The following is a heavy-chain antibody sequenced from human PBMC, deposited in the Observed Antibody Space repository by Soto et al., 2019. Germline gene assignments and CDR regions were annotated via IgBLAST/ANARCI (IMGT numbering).Heavy chain of an antibody. Sequence: GASLKVSCKVSGDTLTELSMHWVRQAPGQGLEWMGGFDPEDGETIYAQKFQGRVTMTEDTSTDTAYMELSSLRSEDTAVYYCATVPYYYGSGSYNWFDPWGQGTLVTVSS. CDR3: ATVPYYYGSGSYNWFDP. J-gene: IGHJ5*02. CDR2: FDPEDGET. D-gene: IGHD3-10*01. CDR1: GDTLTELS. V-gene: IGHV1-24*01.